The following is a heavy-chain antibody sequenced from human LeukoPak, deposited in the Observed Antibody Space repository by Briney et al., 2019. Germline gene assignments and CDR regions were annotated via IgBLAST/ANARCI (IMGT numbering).Heavy chain of an antibody. D-gene: IGHD3-3*01. Sequence: GGSLGLSCVASGFTFGKYWMSWVRQAPGKGLEWVANIKLDGSEKNYVDSVKGRFTISRDNTKNSLYLQMNSLRVEDTAVFYCARDQYDTWSRRGNFDSWGQGTLVIVSS. CDR3: ARDQYDTWSRRGNFDS. CDR2: IKLDGSEK. CDR1: GFTFGKYW. V-gene: IGHV3-7*03. J-gene: IGHJ4*02.